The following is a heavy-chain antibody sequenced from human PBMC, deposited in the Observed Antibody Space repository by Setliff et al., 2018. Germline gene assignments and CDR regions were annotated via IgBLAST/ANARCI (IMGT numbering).Heavy chain of an antibody. Sequence: SVKVSCKASGGTFRNYGISWVRQAPGQGLEWMGGTIPVFGSTSYAQKFQGRVTMTRDTSTSTAYMELRSLRSDDTAVYYCARDTSIAARSLDYWGQGTLVTVSS. J-gene: IGHJ4*02. CDR3: ARDTSIAARSLDY. CDR2: TIPVFGST. CDR1: GGTFRNYG. V-gene: IGHV1-69*05. D-gene: IGHD6-6*01.